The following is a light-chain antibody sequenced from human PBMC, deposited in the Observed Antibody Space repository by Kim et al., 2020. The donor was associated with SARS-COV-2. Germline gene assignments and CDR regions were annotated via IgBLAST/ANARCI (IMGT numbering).Light chain of an antibody. CDR2: TNN. V-gene: IGLV1-44*01. J-gene: IGLJ3*02. CDR1: TSNVGTHS. CDR3: AVWDGSLNVWM. Sequence: QSVLTQPSSASGTPGQRVTISCSGGTSNVGTHSVNWYRHLPGTAPRLVIYTNNLRPSWVPGRFSGSKSGTSASLAISGLQSEDEADYYCAVWDGSLNVWMFGGGTQLTVL.